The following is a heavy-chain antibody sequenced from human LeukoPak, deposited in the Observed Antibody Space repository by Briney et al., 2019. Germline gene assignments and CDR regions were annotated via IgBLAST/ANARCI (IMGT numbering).Heavy chain of an antibody. CDR1: GFTFSSYA. CDR2: ISGSGGST. V-gene: IGHV3-23*01. Sequence: PGGSLRLSCAASGFTFSSYAMSWVRQAPGKGLEWVSAISGSGGSTYYADSVKGRFTISRDNSKNTLYLQMNSLRAEDTAVYYCAKDLKVEALWFGESTITGGDFDYWGQGTLVTVSS. D-gene: IGHD3-10*01. J-gene: IGHJ4*02. CDR3: AKDLKVEALWFGESTITGGDFDY.